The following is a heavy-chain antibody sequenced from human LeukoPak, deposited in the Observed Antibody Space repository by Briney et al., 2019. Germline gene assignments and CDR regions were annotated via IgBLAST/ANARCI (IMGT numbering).Heavy chain of an antibody. J-gene: IGHJ3*01. V-gene: IGHV3-23*01. D-gene: IGHD3-3*01. CDR1: GFTFSNYA. CDR2: ITDTDT. CDR3: AKRKTPDWRDAFDF. Sequence: GGSLRLSCAASGFTFSNYAMSWVRQAPGKGLEWVSVITDTDTYYADSVKGRFTISRDNSKNTLFLQMISLRADDTAIYFCAKRKTPDWRDAFDFWGQGTIVTVSS.